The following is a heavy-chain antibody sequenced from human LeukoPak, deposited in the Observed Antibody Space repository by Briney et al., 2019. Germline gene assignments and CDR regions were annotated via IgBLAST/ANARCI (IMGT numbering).Heavy chain of an antibody. J-gene: IGHJ4*02. CDR1: GFTVSSNY. D-gene: IGHD2-2*01. CDR2: IYSGGST. V-gene: IGHV3-66*02. Sequence: PGGSLRLSCAASGFTVSSNYMSWVRQAPGKGLEWVSVIYSGGSTNYADSVKGRFTISRDNSKNTLYLQMNSLRAEDTAVYYCARDQRHINCSSTSCYLDVLDYWGQGTLVTVSS. CDR3: ARDQRHINCSSTSCYLDVLDY.